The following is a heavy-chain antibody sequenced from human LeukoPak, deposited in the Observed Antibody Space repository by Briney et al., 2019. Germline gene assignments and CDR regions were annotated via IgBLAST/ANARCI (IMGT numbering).Heavy chain of an antibody. CDR2: IYYSGST. J-gene: IGHJ4*02. D-gene: IGHD4-17*01. V-gene: IGHV4-59*01. Sequence: SETLSLTCTVSGGSISSYYWSWIRQPPGKGLEWIGYIYYSGSTNYNPSLKSRVTISVATSKNQFSLKLSSGTAADAAVYYCASPTVTTHYWGQGTLVTVSS. CDR3: ASPTVTTHY. CDR1: GGSISSYY.